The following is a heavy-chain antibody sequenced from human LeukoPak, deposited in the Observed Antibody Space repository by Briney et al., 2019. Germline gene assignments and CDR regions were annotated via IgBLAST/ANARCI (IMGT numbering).Heavy chain of an antibody. D-gene: IGHD3-22*01. CDR2: MNPNSGNT. J-gene: IGHJ4*02. CDR3: ARDTTGAWYDSSGYYYVTQGTGFDY. CDR1: GYTFTSYD. Sequence: ASVKVSCKASGYTFTSYDTNWVRQATGQGLEWMGWMNPNSGNTGYAQKFQGRVTMTRNTSISTAYMQLRSLRSDDTAVYYCARDTTGAWYDSSGYYYVTQGTGFDYWGQGTLVTVSS. V-gene: IGHV1-8*01.